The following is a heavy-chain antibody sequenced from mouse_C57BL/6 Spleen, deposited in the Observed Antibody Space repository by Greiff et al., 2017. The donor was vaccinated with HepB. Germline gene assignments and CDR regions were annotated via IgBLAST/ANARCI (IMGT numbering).Heavy chain of an antibody. CDR2: IDPETGGT. CDR3: TDYGICRFDY. V-gene: IGHV1-15*01. J-gene: IGHJ2*01. Sequence: QVQLQQSGAELVRPGASVTLSCKASGYTFTDYEMHWVKQTPVHGLEWIGAIDPETGGTAYNQKFKGKAILTADKYSSTAYMELRSLTSEDSAIYYCTDYGICRFDYWGQGTTLTVSS. CDR1: GYTFTDYE. D-gene: IGHD1-1*01.